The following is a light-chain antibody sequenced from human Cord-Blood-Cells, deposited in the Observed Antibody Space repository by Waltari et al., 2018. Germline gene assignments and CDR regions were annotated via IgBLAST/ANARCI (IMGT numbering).Light chain of an antibody. CDR1: RSDVGGYAY. Sequence: QSALTQPAPVPGSPGHSSTIACPGNRSDVGGYAYVSWYQQHPGKATKLMSYDVSNRPSGVSNRYSGSKSGNTASLTISGLQAEDETDYYCSSYTSSSTYVFGTGTKVTVL. V-gene: IGLV2-14*01. CDR2: DVS. J-gene: IGLJ1*01. CDR3: SSYTSSSTYV.